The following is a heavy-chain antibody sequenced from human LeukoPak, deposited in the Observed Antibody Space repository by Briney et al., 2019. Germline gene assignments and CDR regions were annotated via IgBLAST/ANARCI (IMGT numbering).Heavy chain of an antibody. CDR1: GFTFSSYA. CDR3: AKQRITLFGVASDY. CDR2: ISYIGGST. J-gene: IGHJ4*02. Sequence: GGSLRLSCTASGFTFSSYAMSWVRQAQGKGLELVSGISYIGGSTYSADSVKGRFTISRDNSKNTLYLQMNRLRAEDTAVYYCAKQRITLFGVASDYWGQGTLVTVSS. D-gene: IGHD3-3*01. V-gene: IGHV3-23*01.